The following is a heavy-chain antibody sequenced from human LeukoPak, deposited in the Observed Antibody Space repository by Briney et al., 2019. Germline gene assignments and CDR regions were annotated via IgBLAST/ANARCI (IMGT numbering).Heavy chain of an antibody. CDR1: GFTFNTYW. CDR2: IKEDGSRK. D-gene: IGHD2-21*02. V-gene: IGHV3-7*01. CDR3: ARDGFSSAINS. Sequence: GGSLRLSCAASGFTFNTYWMTWVRQTPGKGLEWVANIKEDGSRKNYVDSVRGRFTISRDNAKNSLYLQMNSLRAEDTAVYYCARDGFSSAINSWGQGTLVTVSS. J-gene: IGHJ4*02.